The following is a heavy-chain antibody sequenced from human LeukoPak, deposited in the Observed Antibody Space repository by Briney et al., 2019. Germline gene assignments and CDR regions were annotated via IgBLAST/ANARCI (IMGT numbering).Heavy chain of an antibody. Sequence: SETLSLTCAVYGGSFSGYYWSWIRQPPGKGLEWIGEINHSGSTNYNPSLKSRVTISVDTSKNQFSLKLSSVTAADTAVYYCARGPPYIVAVTAIGFFDYWGQGTLVTVSS. J-gene: IGHJ4*02. D-gene: IGHD2-21*02. CDR2: INHSGST. V-gene: IGHV4-34*01. CDR3: ARGPPYIVAVTAIGFFDY. CDR1: GGSFSGYY.